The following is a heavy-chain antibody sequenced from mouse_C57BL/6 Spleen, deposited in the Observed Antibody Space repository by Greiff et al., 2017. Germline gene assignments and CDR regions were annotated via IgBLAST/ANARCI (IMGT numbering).Heavy chain of an antibody. Sequence: QVQLQQPGAELVKPGASVKLSCKASGYTFTSYWMHWVKQRPGQGLEWIGMIHPNSGSTNYNEKFKSKATLTVDKSSSTAYMQLSSLTSEDSAVYYCARGGITTVVDPFAYWGQGTLVTVSA. J-gene: IGHJ3*01. CDR1: GYTFTSYW. D-gene: IGHD1-1*01. CDR3: ARGGITTVVDPFAY. V-gene: IGHV1-64*01. CDR2: IHPNSGST.